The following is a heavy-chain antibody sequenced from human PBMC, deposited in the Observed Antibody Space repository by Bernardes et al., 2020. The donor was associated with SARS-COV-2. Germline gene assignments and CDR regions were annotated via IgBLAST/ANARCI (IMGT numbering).Heavy chain of an antibody. CDR2: INHSGST. D-gene: IGHD3-3*01. V-gene: IGHV4-34*01. Sequence: SETLSLTCAVYGGSFSGYYWSWIRQPPGKGLEWIGEINHSGSTNYNPSLKSRVTISVDTSKNQFSLKLSSVTAADTAVYYCARGHQTYYDFWSGQRKEYYFDYWGQGTLVTVSS. CDR3: ARGHQTYYDFWSGQRKEYYFDY. CDR1: GGSFSGYY. J-gene: IGHJ4*02.